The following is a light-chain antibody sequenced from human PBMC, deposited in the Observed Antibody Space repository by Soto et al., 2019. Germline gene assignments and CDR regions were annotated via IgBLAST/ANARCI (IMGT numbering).Light chain of an antibody. Sequence: QSVLTQPPSVSGAPVQRVTISCTGSSSNIGAGYNVHWYQQLPGTAPKLLIYGNNNRPSGVPDRFSGSKSGTSASLVITGLQAEDEADYYCQSFDSSLSASVFGGGTKLTVL. V-gene: IGLV1-40*01. CDR2: GNN. CDR3: QSFDSSLSASV. CDR1: SSNIGAGYN. J-gene: IGLJ2*01.